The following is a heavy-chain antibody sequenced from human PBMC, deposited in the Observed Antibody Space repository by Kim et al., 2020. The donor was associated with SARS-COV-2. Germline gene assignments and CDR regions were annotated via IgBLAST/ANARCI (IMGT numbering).Heavy chain of an antibody. J-gene: IGHJ6*02. CDR2: ISSSSSYI. CDR1: GFTFSSYS. D-gene: IGHD6-13*01. CDR3: ATIAAAGTSTFNYYGMDV. V-gene: IGHV3-21*01. Sequence: GGSLRLSCAASGFTFSSYSMNWVRQAPGKGLEWVSTISSSSSYIHYADSVKGRFTISRDNAKKSLYLQMNSLRAEDTAVYYCATIAAAGTSTFNYYGMDVWGQGTTVTVSS.